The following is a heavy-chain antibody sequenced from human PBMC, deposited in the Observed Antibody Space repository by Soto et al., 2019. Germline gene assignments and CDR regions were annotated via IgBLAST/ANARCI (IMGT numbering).Heavy chain of an antibody. CDR1: SFTFNNAW. D-gene: IGHD6-13*01. V-gene: IGHV3-15*07. Sequence: GGSLRLSCAASSFTFNNAWINWVRQAPGKGLEWVGHIKTKIEGGTTDYATPAKGRFTISKDDSTTTVYLQMNSLKTEDTAVYFCTTGYGSTWYSWGQGTLVTVSS. CDR2: IKTKIEGGTT. J-gene: IGHJ5*02. CDR3: TTGYGSTWYS.